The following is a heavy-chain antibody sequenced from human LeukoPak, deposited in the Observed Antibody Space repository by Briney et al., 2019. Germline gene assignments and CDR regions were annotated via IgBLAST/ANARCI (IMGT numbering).Heavy chain of an antibody. CDR3: TRHRGYSSGWYYFDY. J-gene: IGHJ4*02. CDR1: GFTFSGSA. D-gene: IGHD6-19*01. Sequence: GGSLRLSCAASGFTFSGSAMHWVRQASGKGLEWVGRIRSKANSYATAYAASVKGRFTISRDDSKNTAYLQVNSLKAEDTAVYYCTRHRGYSSGWYYFDYWGQGTLVTVSS. V-gene: IGHV3-73*01. CDR2: IRSKANSYAT.